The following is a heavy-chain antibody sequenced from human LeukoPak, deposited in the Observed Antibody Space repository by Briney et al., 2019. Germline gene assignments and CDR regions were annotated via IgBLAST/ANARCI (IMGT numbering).Heavy chain of an antibody. J-gene: IGHJ4*02. V-gene: IGHV1-18*01. CDR1: GYSFNSYV. Sequence: ATETVSYKASGYSFNSYVVTGVGQAAGKGGEGMGWISAFSRQKKYGRKSQGRVTLTKDTYKNTAYMELRSLISADTATYYCARAQYHYGDSGQNLFDYWGQGSLVTVSP. CDR3: ARAQYHYGDSGQNLFDY. D-gene: IGHD3-10*01. CDR2: ISAFSRQK.